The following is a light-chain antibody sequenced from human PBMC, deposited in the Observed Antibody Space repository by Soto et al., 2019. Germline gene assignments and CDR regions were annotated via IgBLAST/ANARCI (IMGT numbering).Light chain of an antibody. CDR3: QQSYSTPRLT. V-gene: IGKV1-39*01. CDR2: AAS. CDR1: QTISSY. J-gene: IGKJ4*01. Sequence: LHMTQSPSSLSAFVGDRVTITCRAGQTISSYLNWYQQKPGKAPKLLIYAASSLQSGAPSRFSGSGSGTDFTLTISSLQPEDFATYYCQQSYSTPRLTFGGGTKVDIK.